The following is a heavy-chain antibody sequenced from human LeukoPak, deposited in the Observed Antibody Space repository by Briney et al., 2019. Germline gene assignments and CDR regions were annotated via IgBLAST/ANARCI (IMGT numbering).Heavy chain of an antibody. V-gene: IGHV4-61*05. CDR2: IYYSGST. CDR3: ARGEGHLGFFDY. Sequence: SETLSLTCSVSGGSTTTSNSYWGWSRQPPGKGLGWIGYIYYSGSTNYNPSLKSRVTISVDTSKNQFSLKLSSVTAADTAVYYCARGEGHLGFFDYWGQGTLVTVSS. J-gene: IGHJ4*02. CDR1: GGSTTTSNSY. D-gene: IGHD3-10*01.